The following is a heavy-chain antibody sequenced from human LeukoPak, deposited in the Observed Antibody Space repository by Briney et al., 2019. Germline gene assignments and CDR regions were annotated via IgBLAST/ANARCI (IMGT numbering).Heavy chain of an antibody. CDR1: GGSISSGGYY. CDR3: ARGYCTSSSCFARHWFDP. J-gene: IGHJ5*02. V-gene: IGHV4-31*03. D-gene: IGHD2-2*01. CDR2: IYYSGNT. Sequence: SETLSLTCTVSGGSISSGGYYWSWIRQHPGKGLEWIGYIYYSGNTYCNPSLKSRVTISVDTSKNQFSLKLSSVTAADTAVYYCARGYCTSSSCFARHWFDPWGQGTLVTVSS.